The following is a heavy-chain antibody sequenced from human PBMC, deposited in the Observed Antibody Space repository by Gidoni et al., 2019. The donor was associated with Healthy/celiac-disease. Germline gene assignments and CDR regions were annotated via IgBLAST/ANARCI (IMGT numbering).Heavy chain of an antibody. CDR2: ISGSGGST. J-gene: IGHJ5*02. V-gene: IGHV3-23*01. CDR1: GFTFSSYA. D-gene: IGHD3-3*01. CDR3: AKGGGYDVWSGYYNSDWFDP. Sequence: EVQLLESGGGLVQPGGSLRLYCAASGFTFSSYAMSWVRQAPGKGLEWVSAISGSGGSTYYADSVKGRFTISRDNSKNTLYLQMNSLRAEDTAVYYCAKGGGYDVWSGYYNSDWFDPWGQGTLVTVSS.